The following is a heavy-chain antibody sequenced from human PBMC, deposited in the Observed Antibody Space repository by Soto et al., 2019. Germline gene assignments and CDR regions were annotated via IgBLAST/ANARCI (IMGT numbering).Heavy chain of an antibody. CDR2: IYYSGST. J-gene: IGHJ4*02. CDR3: ARVSGRYCSGGSCYPFDY. CDR1: GGSISSGGYY. D-gene: IGHD2-15*01. V-gene: IGHV4-31*03. Sequence: QVQLQESGPGLVKPSQTLSLTCTVSGGSISSGGYYWSWIRQHPGKGLEWIGYIYYSGSTYYNPSLKIRVTISVDTSKNRFSLKLSSVTAADTAVYYCARVSGRYCSGGSCYPFDYLGQGTLVTVSS.